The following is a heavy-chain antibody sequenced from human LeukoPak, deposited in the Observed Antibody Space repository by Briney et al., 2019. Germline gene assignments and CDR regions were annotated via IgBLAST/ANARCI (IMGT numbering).Heavy chain of an antibody. Sequence: GGTLRLSCAASGFTFSSYGMSWVRQAPGKGLEWVSAIGGSGGSTYYADSVKGRFTISRDNSKNTLYLQMNSLRAEDTAVYYCAKDWVDGDYADYWGQGTLVTVSS. CDR2: IGGSGGST. J-gene: IGHJ4*02. CDR1: GFTFSSYG. V-gene: IGHV3-23*01. CDR3: AKDWVDGDYADY. D-gene: IGHD4-17*01.